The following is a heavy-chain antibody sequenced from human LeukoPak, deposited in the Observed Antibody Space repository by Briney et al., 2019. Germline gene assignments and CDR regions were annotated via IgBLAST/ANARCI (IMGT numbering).Heavy chain of an antibody. V-gene: IGHV1-69*13. Sequence: GASVKVSCKASGGTFTSYAISWVRQAPGQGLEWMGGIIPIFGTANYAQKFQGRVTITADESTSTAYMELSSLGSEDTAVYYCARGRGYQLLLQHWGQGTLVTVSS. D-gene: IGHD2-2*01. CDR2: IIPIFGTA. CDR3: ARGRGYQLLLQH. CDR1: GGTFTSYA. J-gene: IGHJ1*01.